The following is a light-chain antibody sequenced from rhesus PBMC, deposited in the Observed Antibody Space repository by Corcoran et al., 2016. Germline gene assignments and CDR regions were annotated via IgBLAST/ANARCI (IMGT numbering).Light chain of an antibody. CDR2: KAS. Sequence: DIQMTQSPSSLSASVGDRVTITCRASENVNNYLNWYQQKPGKDPKLLIYKASPLPSGVPSRFSGSGSGTDDPVTISSLLPEDGATLYCQHGYGTPLTFGGGTKVEIK. J-gene: IGKJ4*01. V-gene: IGKV1-74*01. CDR3: QHGYGTPLT. CDR1: ENVNNY.